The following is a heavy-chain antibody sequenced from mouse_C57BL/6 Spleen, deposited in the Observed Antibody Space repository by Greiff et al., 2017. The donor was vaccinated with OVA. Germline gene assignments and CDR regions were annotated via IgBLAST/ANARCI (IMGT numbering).Heavy chain of an antibody. CDR2: INPNNGGT. Sequence: VQLQQSGPELVKPGASVKISCKASGYTFTDYYMNWVKQSHGKSLEWIGDINPNNGGTSYNQKFKGKATLTVDKSSSTAYMELRSLTSEDSAVYYCALITTVVARYFDVWGTGTTVTVSS. V-gene: IGHV1-26*01. CDR3: ALITTVVARYFDV. CDR1: GYTFTDYY. J-gene: IGHJ1*03. D-gene: IGHD1-1*01.